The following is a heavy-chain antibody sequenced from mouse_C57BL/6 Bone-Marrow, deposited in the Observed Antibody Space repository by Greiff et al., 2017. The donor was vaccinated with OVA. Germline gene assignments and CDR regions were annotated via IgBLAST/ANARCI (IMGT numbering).Heavy chain of an antibody. CDR2: ISSGSSTI. CDR3: ARQDYDIYAMDY. V-gene: IGHV5-17*01. J-gene: IGHJ4*01. Sequence: DVMLVESGGGLVKPGGSLKLSCAASGFTFSDYGMHWVRQAPEKGLEWVAYISSGSSTIYYADTVKGRFTISRDNAKNTLFLQMTSLRSEDTAMYYCARQDYDIYAMDYWGQGTSVTVSS. D-gene: IGHD2-4*01. CDR1: GFTFSDYG.